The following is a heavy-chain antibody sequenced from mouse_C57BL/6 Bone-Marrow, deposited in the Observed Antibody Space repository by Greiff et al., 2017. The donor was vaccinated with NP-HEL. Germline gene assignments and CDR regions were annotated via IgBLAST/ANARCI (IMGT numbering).Heavy chain of an antibody. D-gene: IGHD2-1*01. Sequence: EVKLVESGGDLVKPGGSLKLSCAASGFTFSSYGMSWVRQTPDKRLEWVATISSGGSYTYYPDSVKGRFTISRDNAKNTLYLQMSSLKSEDTAMYYCARQLLWYPWFAYWGQGTLVTVSA. CDR3: ARQLLWYPWFAY. V-gene: IGHV5-6*02. CDR1: GFTFSSYG. CDR2: ISSGGSYT. J-gene: IGHJ3*01.